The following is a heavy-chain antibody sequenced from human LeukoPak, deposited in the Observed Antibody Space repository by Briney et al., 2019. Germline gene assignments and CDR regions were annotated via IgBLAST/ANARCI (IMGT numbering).Heavy chain of an antibody. Sequence: PGGSLRLSCAASRFTFSRYGMNWVRQAPGMGLEWVAAVSDAGTTTYYADSVKGRFTISRDNSKKTLYLQMNSLRAEDTAVYYCSKELYCGSYYCHFDYWGQGTLVTVSS. CDR1: RFTFSRYG. V-gene: IGHV3-30*18. CDR2: VSDAGTTT. D-gene: IGHD1-26*01. CDR3: SKELYCGSYYCHFDY. J-gene: IGHJ4*02.